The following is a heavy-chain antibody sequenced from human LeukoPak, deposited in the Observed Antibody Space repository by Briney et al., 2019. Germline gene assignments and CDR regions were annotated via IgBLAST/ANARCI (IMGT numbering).Heavy chain of an antibody. V-gene: IGHV7-4-1*02. D-gene: IGHD3-16*01. Sequence: ASVKVSCKASGYIFTDYALNWVRQAPGQGLEWMGWIDTNTGTPTYAQGFTGRFVFSLDTSVSTAYLQISSLKAEDTAVYYCARDSVMGSRDYGMDVWGQGTTVTVSS. CDR1: GYIFTDYA. J-gene: IGHJ6*02. CDR2: IDTNTGTP. CDR3: ARDSVMGSRDYGMDV.